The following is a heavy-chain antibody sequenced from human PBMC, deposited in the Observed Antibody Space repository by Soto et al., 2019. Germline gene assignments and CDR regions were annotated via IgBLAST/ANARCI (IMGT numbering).Heavy chain of an antibody. CDR3: ARERGNDYIWGSYLYYFDY. CDR2: ISAYNGNT. D-gene: IGHD3-16*01. CDR1: GYTFTRYG. J-gene: IGHJ4*02. Sequence: ASVKVSCKASGYTFTRYGISWVRQAPGQGLEWMGWISAYNGNTNYAQKLQGRVAMTTDTSTSTAYMELRSLRSDDTAVYYCARERGNDYIWGSYLYYFDYWGQGTLVTVSS. V-gene: IGHV1-18*01.